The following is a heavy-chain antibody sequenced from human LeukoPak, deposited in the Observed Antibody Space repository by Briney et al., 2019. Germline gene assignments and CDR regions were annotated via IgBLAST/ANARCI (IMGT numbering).Heavy chain of an antibody. J-gene: IGHJ3*02. CDR1: GFTFSSYA. V-gene: IGHV3-30-3*01. CDR3: AREGIVVALDAFDI. D-gene: IGHD3-22*01. CDR2: ISYDGSNK. Sequence: PGGSLRLSCAASGFTFSSYAMHWVRQAPGKGLEGVAVISYDGSNKYYADSVKGRFTISRDNSKNTLYLQMNSLRAEDTAVYYCAREGIVVALDAFDIWGQGTMVTVSS.